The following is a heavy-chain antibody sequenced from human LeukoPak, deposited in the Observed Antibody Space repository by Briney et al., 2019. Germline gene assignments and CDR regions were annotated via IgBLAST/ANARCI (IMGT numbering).Heavy chain of an antibody. J-gene: IGHJ4*02. D-gene: IGHD5-12*01. CDR3: ARESSGYAFLW. CDR2: IWYDGSNK. CDR1: GFTFSSYG. Sequence: GGSLRLSCEASGFTFSSYGMHWVRQAPGKGLEWVAVIWYDGSNKYYADSVKGRFTISRDNSKNTLYLQMNSLRAEDTAVYYCARESSGYAFLWWGQGTLVTVSS. V-gene: IGHV3-33*01.